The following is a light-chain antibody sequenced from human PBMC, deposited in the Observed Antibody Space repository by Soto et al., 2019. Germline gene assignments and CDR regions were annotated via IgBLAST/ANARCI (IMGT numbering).Light chain of an antibody. J-gene: IGKJ3*01. CDR1: QSVSSSY. V-gene: IGKV3-20*01. CDR3: QNYGSSLFT. Sequence: EIVLTQSPGTLSLSPGERATLSCRASQSVSSSYLAWYQQKPGQAPRLLIYGASSRATDIPDRFSGSGSGTDFALTISRLEPEDCAVYYCQNYGSSLFTFGPGTKVDIK. CDR2: GAS.